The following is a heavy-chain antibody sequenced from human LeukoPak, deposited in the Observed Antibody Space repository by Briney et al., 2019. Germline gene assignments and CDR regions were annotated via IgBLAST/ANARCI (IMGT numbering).Heavy chain of an antibody. Sequence: SQTLSLTCAISGDSVSSNSAAWNWIRQSPSRGLEWLGRTCYRSKWYNDYAVSVKSRITINPDTSKNQFSLQLNSVTPEDTAVYYCARGEYYGSGRFYNWFDPWGQGTLVTVSS. CDR1: GDSVSSNSAA. D-gene: IGHD3-10*01. CDR2: TCYRSKWYN. J-gene: IGHJ5*02. CDR3: ARGEYYGSGRFYNWFDP. V-gene: IGHV6-1*01.